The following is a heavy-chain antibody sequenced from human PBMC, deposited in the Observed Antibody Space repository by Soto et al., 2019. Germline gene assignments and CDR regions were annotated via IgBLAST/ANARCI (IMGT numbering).Heavy chain of an antibody. Sequence: GESLKISCKGSGYSFTSYWINWVRQMPGKGLEWMGTIDPSDSYTNYSPSFQGHVTISADKSISTAYLQWSSLKASDTAMYYCARQLYRSGWYSGYWGQGTLGTASS. J-gene: IGHJ4*02. D-gene: IGHD6-19*01. CDR2: IDPSDSYT. CDR1: GYSFTSYW. V-gene: IGHV5-10-1*01. CDR3: ARQLYRSGWYSGY.